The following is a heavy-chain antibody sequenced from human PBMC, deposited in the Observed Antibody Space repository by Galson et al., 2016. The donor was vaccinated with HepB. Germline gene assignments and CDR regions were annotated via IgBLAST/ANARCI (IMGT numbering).Heavy chain of an antibody. V-gene: IGHV3-15*01. J-gene: IGHJ4*02. D-gene: IGHD2-15*01. CDR1: GFTFSDAW. Sequence: SLRLSCAASGFTFSDAWMMWVRQAPGKGLEWVGRILSKAHGGTTHYAAPVKGRFTISRDDSENTLYLQMNSLKIEYTAIYYCTSSYFSDYWGQGTLVTVSS. CDR3: TSSYFSDY. CDR2: ILSKAHGGTT.